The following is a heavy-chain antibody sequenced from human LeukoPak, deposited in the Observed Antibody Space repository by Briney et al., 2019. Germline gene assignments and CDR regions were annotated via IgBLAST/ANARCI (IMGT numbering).Heavy chain of an antibody. CDR2: INPNSGGT. D-gene: IGHD3-10*01. CDR1: GYTFTGYY. Sequence: ASVKVSCKASGYTFTGYYMHWVRQAPGQGLEWMGWINPNSGGTNYAQKFQGRVTMTRDTSISTAYMELSRLRSDDTAVYYCASFPPVRVVRGVVQWFGPWGQGTLVTVSS. J-gene: IGHJ5*02. CDR3: ASFPPVRVVRGVVQWFGP. V-gene: IGHV1-2*02.